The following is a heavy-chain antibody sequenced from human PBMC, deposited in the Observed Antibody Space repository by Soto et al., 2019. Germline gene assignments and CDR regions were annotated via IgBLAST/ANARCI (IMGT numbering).Heavy chain of an antibody. CDR3: ARIRYYDSGSSINWFDP. Sequence: GGSLRLSCAASGFTFSSYWMSWVRQAPGKGLEWVANIKQDGSEKYYVDSVKGRFTISRDNAKNSLYLQMNSLRAEDTAVYYFARIRYYDSGSSINWFDPWAQGTLVTVSS. D-gene: IGHD3-10*01. J-gene: IGHJ5*02. CDR2: IKQDGSEK. CDR1: GFTFSSYW. V-gene: IGHV3-7*05.